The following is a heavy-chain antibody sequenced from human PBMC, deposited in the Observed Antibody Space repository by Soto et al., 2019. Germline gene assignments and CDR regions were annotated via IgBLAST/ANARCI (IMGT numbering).Heavy chain of an antibody. J-gene: IGHJ3*02. Sequence: EVQLVESGGGLVQPGGSLRLSCAASGFTVSSNYMSRVRQAPGKGLEWVSVIYSGGSTYYADSVKGRFTISRDNSKNTLYLQMNSLRAEDTAVYYCARDRRKTTVDAFDIWGQGTMVTVSS. CDR1: GFTVSSNY. CDR2: IYSGGST. D-gene: IGHD4-17*01. V-gene: IGHV3-66*01. CDR3: ARDRRKTTVDAFDI.